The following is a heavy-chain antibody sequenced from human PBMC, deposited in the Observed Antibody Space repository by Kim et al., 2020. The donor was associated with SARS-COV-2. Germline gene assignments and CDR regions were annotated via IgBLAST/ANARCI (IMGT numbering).Heavy chain of an antibody. D-gene: IGHD2-21*01. Sequence: VSVKSRITINPDTSKTQFSLQLNSVTPEDTAVYYCARDCVSCGTFYGMDVWGRGTTVTVSS. V-gene: IGHV6-1*01. J-gene: IGHJ6*02. CDR3: ARDCVSCGTFYGMDV.